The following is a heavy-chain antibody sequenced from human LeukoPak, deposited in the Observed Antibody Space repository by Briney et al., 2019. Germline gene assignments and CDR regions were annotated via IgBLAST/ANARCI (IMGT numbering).Heavy chain of an antibody. CDR2: IYPGDSDT. V-gene: IGHV5-51*03. CDR3: ARLAGTTY. CDR1: GYTFTNFW. Sequence: PGESLKISCKGSGYTFTNFWIAWVRQMPGKGLEWMGSIYPGDSDTRYRPSFQGLVTISADKSIATAYLQWSSLKASDTAVYFCARLAGTTYWGQGTLVTVSS. D-gene: IGHD2/OR15-2a*01. J-gene: IGHJ4*02.